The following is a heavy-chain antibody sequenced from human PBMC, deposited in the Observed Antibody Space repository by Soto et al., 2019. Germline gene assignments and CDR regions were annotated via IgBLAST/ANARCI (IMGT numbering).Heavy chain of an antibody. J-gene: IGHJ4*02. Sequence: PGESLKISCKGSGYDFTHYWIAWVRQTPGKGLEWMGVIYPGDSDTKYSPSFQGQVTISADKSIDTAYLQRSSLKASDTAIYYCARAVGYFDASDFYSLGHWGQGTLVTVSS. CDR1: GYDFTHYW. V-gene: IGHV5-51*01. D-gene: IGHD3-9*01. CDR3: ARAVGYFDASDFYSLGH. CDR2: IYPGDSDT.